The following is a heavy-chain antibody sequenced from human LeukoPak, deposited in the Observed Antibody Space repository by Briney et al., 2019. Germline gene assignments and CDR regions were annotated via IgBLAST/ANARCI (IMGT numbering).Heavy chain of an antibody. J-gene: IGHJ4*02. CDR3: ARALLWFGEPSHIDY. Sequence: ASVKVSCKASGYTFTSYGIIWVRRAPRQGLGWMGWIAAYNDNTNYAQKLQGRVTMTTDTSTSTAYMELRSLRSDDTAVYYCARALLWFGEPSHIDYWGQGTLVTASS. D-gene: IGHD3-10*01. V-gene: IGHV1-18*01. CDR1: GYTFTSYG. CDR2: IAAYNDNT.